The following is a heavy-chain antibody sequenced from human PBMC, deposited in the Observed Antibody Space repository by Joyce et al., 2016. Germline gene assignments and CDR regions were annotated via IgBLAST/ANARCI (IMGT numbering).Heavy chain of an antibody. Sequence: QVQLQQWGAGLLKPSETLSLTCAVYGGSFSGYYWSWIRQTPGEGLEWIGEINHSGSTNYNPSLENRVTMSVDTSKSQFSLILTSVTAADTAVYYCARDGTGSYFGHYYYGMDAWGQGTTVTVSS. CDR3: ARDGTGSYFGHYYYGMDA. CDR1: GGSFSGYY. J-gene: IGHJ6*02. V-gene: IGHV4-34*01. D-gene: IGHD3-10*01. CDR2: INHSGST.